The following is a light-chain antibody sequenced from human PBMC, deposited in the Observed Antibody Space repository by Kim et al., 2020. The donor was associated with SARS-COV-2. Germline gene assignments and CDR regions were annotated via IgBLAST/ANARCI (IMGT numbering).Light chain of an antibody. CDR3: QQTYDPPLT. Sequence: DIQMTQSPSSLSASVGDRVTMTCRSSQKIAGFVSWYQVKPGKAPRLLIFTASTLQAGVPSRFTGSGSGADFTLTISSLQAEDCAIYYCQQTYDPPLTCGGGTKVDIK. CDR1: QKIAGF. CDR2: TAS. J-gene: IGKJ4*01. V-gene: IGKV1-39*01.